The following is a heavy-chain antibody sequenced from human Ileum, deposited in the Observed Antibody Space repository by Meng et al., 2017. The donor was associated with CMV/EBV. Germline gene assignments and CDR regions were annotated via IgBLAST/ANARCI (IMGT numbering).Heavy chain of an antibody. CDR3: ARGLILHIVVVPAAHRGRYFDY. J-gene: IGHJ4*02. V-gene: IGHV3-53*01. CDR2: IFSGGST. D-gene: IGHD2-2*01. CDR1: GFTVSTNY. Sequence: GESLKISCAASGFTVSTNYMSWVRQAPGKGLEWVSVIFSGGSTYYADSVKGRFTISRDNAKNSLYLQMNSLRAEDTAVYYCARGLILHIVVVPAAHRGRYFDYWGQGTLVTVSS.